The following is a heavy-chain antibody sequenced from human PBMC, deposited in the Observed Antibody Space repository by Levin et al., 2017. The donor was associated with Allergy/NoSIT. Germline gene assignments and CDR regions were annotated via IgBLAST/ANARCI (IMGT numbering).Heavy chain of an antibody. CDR1: GFTFSSYS. CDR3: ARAGGYQLLFYYYGMDV. Sequence: GGSLRLSCAASGFTFSSYSMNWVRQAPGKGLEWVSSISSSSSYIYYADSVKGRFTISRDNAKNSLYLQMNSLRAEDTAVYYCARAGGYQLLFYYYGMDVWGQGTTVTVSS. J-gene: IGHJ6*02. V-gene: IGHV3-21*01. D-gene: IGHD2-2*01. CDR2: ISSSSSYI.